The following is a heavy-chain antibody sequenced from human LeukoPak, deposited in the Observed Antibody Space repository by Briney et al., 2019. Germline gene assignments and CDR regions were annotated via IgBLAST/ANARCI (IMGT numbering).Heavy chain of an antibody. D-gene: IGHD1-26*01. V-gene: IGHV4-30-2*01. Sequence: SQTLSLTCAVSGGSISSDGYSWGWIRQPPGKGLEWIGYVYHSGSTYYNPSLKSRATISVDRSKNQFSLNLSSATAADTAVYYCARGSGGIYYGGIDYWGQGTLVIVSS. CDR3: ARGSGGIYYGGIDY. CDR1: GGSISSDGYS. CDR2: VYHSGST. J-gene: IGHJ4*02.